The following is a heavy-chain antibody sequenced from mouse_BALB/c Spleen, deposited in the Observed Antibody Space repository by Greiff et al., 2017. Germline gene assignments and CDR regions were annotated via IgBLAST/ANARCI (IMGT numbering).Heavy chain of an antibody. V-gene: IGHV1-31*01. CDR2: INPYNGAT. CDR1: GYSFTGYY. Sequence: EVQLQQSGPELVKPGASVKISCKASGYSFTGYYMHWVKQSHVKSPEWIGRINPYNGATSYNQNFKDKASLTVDKSSSTAFMELHSLTSEDSAVYYCSREGITTTGYAMDYWGQGTSVTVSS. CDR3: SREGITTTGYAMDY. D-gene: IGHD2-4*01. J-gene: IGHJ4*01.